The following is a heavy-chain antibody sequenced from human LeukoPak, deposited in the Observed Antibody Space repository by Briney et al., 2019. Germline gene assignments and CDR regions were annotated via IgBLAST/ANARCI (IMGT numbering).Heavy chain of an antibody. D-gene: IGHD2/OR15-2a*01. CDR1: GFTVSSNY. CDR2: IYSGGST. J-gene: IGHJ6*02. Sequence: PGGSLRLSCAASGFTVSSNYMSWVRRAPGKGLEWVSVIYSGGSTYYADSVKGRFTISRDNGKNTLYLQMNSLIAEDTAVYYCASYLTSIPSGMDVWGQGTTVTVSS. V-gene: IGHV3-66*01. CDR3: ASYLTSIPSGMDV.